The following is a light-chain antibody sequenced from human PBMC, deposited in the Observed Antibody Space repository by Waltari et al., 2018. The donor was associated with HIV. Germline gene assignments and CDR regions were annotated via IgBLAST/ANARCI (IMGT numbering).Light chain of an antibody. Sequence: NFILTQTHSVSASPGETIIISCTRSRASIARHYIHSFQQRPAAAPTTIIYEDNKRSSGIPDRFSGSIEASSNSASLTRPGLKTEDEADYYCQSFSDNNEWVFGGGTKVTVL. V-gene: IGLV6-57*03. CDR3: QSFSDNNEWV. CDR2: EDN. CDR1: RASIARHY. J-gene: IGLJ3*02.